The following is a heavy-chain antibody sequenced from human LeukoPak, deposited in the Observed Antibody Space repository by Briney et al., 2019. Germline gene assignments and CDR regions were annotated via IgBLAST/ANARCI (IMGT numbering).Heavy chain of an antibody. Sequence: ASVKVSCKASGYTFTSYAMHWVRQAPGQRLEWMGWINAGNGNTKYSQKFQGRVTITRDTSASTAYMELSSLRSEDTAVYYCARSTGSSGWANDYWGQGTLVTVSS. V-gene: IGHV1-3*01. CDR3: ARSTGSSGWANDY. CDR1: GYTFTSYA. D-gene: IGHD6-19*01. CDR2: INAGNGNT. J-gene: IGHJ4*02.